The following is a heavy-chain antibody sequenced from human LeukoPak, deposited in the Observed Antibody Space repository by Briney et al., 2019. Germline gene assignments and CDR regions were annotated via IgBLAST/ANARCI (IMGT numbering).Heavy chain of an antibody. D-gene: IGHD6-6*01. CDR1: GFTFSSYW. V-gene: IGHV3-7*01. CDR3: AKGSSSSYYYYMDV. Sequence: GGSLRLSCAASGFTFSSYWMSWVRQAPGKGLEWVANMKQDGSEKYYVDSVKGRFTISRDNAKNSLYLQMNSLRAEDTAVYYCAKGSSSSYYYYMDVWGKGATVTVSS. J-gene: IGHJ6*03. CDR2: MKQDGSEK.